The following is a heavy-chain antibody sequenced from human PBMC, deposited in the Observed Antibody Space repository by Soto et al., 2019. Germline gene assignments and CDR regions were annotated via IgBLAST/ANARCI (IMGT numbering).Heavy chain of an antibody. V-gene: IGHV1-8*01. CDR3: AREKTSYGMDV. Sequence: QVQLVQSGAEVKKPGASVKVSCKASGYTFTSYDINWVRQATGQGLEWMGWMNPNSGNTGYAQKFQGRVTMNRNTSISTAYMELSSLSSEDTALSYCAREKTSYGMDVWGQGTTVTVSS. CDR1: GYTFTSYD. CDR2: MNPNSGNT. J-gene: IGHJ6*02.